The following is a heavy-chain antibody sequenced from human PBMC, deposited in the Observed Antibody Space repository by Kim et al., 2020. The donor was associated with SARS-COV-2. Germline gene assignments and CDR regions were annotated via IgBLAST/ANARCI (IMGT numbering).Heavy chain of an antibody. Sequence: GGSLRLSCAASGFTFSSYAMSWVRQAPGKGLEWVSGISGSGGVTYYADSVKGRFTISRDNSKNTLYLQMNSLRAEDTAVYYCAKSTNYHFYGMDVWGQVTTVTVSS. CDR1: GFTFSSYA. CDR3: AKSTNYHFYGMDV. J-gene: IGHJ6*02. V-gene: IGHV3-23*01. CDR2: ISGSGGVT.